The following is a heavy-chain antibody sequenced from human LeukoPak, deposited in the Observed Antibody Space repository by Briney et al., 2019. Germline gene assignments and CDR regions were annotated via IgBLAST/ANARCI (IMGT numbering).Heavy chain of an antibody. D-gene: IGHD3-22*01. CDR3: ARDRNNYDTTGSLGYGLDV. J-gene: IGHJ6*02. V-gene: IGHV3-21*01. Sequence: GGSLRLSCAASGFTFRNYAMNWVRQAPGKGLEWVSSISSGSGYIDYEDSVKGRFTISRDNPRNSLHLQMNSLRADDTAVYYCARDRNNYDTTGSLGYGLDVWGQGTTVTVSS. CDR1: GFTFRNYA. CDR2: ISSGSGYI.